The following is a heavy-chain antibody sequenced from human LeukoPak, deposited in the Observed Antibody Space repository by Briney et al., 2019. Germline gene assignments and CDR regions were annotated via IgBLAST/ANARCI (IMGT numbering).Heavy chain of an antibody. CDR3: AKFSSSWNFDY. CDR2: IRYDGSKK. D-gene: IGHD6-13*01. CDR1: GFTFSSYG. V-gene: IGHV3-30*02. J-gene: IGHJ4*02. Sequence: GGSLRLSCAASGFTFSSYGFHWVRQAPGKGLEWVAFIRYDGSKKFYADSVEGRFNISRDNSKNTLYLQMNSLRVEDTAVYYCAKFSSSWNFDYWGQGTLVTVSS.